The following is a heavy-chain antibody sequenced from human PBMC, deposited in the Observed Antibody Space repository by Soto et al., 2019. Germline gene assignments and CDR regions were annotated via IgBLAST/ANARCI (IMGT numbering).Heavy chain of an antibody. CDR2: FNSDGSST. CDR3: ARDRSYGLDV. J-gene: IGHJ6*04. V-gene: IGHV3-74*01. CDR1: GSTFSNDW. Sequence: EVQLVESGGGLLQPGGSLRLSCAVSGSTFSNDWMHWVRQAPGKGLVWVSHFNSDGSSTNYADFEKGRFTIARLNAKNTVHLQMTSLRAVDTAVYYCARDRSYGLDVWGKGTTVTGSS.